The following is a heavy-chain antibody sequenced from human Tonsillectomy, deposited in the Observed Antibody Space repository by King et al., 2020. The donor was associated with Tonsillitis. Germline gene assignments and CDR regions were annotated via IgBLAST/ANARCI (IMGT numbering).Heavy chain of an antibody. J-gene: IGHJ4*02. CDR2: ILYDGRND. CDR1: GFTFSSYG. Sequence: VQLVESGGGVVQPGRSLRLSFAASGFTFSSYGMHWVRQASGKGLEWVAVILYDGRNDFYVDSVKGRFTISRDNSKNTLYVQMNSLRAEDTAVYYCAKDSSSSQYYLDDWGQGTLVTVSA. D-gene: IGHD6-6*01. CDR3: AKDSSSSQYYLDD. V-gene: IGHV3-30*18.